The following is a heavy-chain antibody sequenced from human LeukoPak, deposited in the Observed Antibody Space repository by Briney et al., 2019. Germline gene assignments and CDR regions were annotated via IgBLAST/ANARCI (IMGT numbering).Heavy chain of an antibody. CDR3: AKTLDTVVRAHFDY. Sequence: SDTLSLTCTVSGGSISSSNYYWGWIRQPPGKGLEWIGSIFYSGSTYYSPSLKSRVTISVDTSKNQFSLKLISVTAADTAVYYCAKTLDTVVRAHFDYWGQGTLVTVSS. CDR2: IFYSGST. J-gene: IGHJ4*02. V-gene: IGHV4-39*01. D-gene: IGHD4-23*01. CDR1: GGSISSSNYY.